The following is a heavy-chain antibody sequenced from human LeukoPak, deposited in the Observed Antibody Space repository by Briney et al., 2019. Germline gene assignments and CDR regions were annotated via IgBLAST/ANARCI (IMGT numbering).Heavy chain of an antibody. V-gene: IGHV3-23*01. J-gene: IGHJ4*02. Sequence: GGSLRLSCAASGFTFSSYVMSWVRQAPGKGLEWVSGISGSGGSTYYADSVKGRFTVSRDNSKNTLYLQMNSLRAEDTAVYYCAIDTGGSGSYFFDYWGQGTLVTVSS. CDR2: ISGSGGST. CDR1: GFTFSSYV. D-gene: IGHD3-10*01. CDR3: AIDTGGSGSYFFDY.